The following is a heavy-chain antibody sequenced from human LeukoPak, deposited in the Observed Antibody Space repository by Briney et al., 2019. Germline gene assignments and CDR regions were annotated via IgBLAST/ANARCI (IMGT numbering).Heavy chain of an antibody. Sequence: GGSLRLSCAASGFTVSSNYMSWVRQAPGKGLEWVSVIYSGGSTYYADSVKGRFTISRDNSKNTLYLQMNSLRAEDTAVYYCARRSWANYYYYGMDVWGQGTTVTVSS. CDR1: GFTVSSNY. D-gene: IGHD1-26*01. CDR2: IYSGGST. J-gene: IGHJ6*02. V-gene: IGHV3-66*04. CDR3: ARRSWANYYYYGMDV.